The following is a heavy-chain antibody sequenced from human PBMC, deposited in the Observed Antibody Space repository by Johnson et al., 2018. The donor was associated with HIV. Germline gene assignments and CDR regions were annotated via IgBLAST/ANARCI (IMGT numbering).Heavy chain of an antibody. CDR1: GFTFSTYG. CDR2: IRYDGTNK. CDR3: AEGDYGDYEGSDAFDI. Sequence: QMLLVESGGGVVQPGGSLRLSCAASGFTFSTYGMHWVRQAPGMGLEWVAFIRYDGTNKYYAGSVKGRFTISRDNSKNMLYLQMNSLRAEDTAVYYCAEGDYGDYEGSDAFDIWGQGTMVTVSS. V-gene: IGHV3-30*02. D-gene: IGHD4-17*01. J-gene: IGHJ3*02.